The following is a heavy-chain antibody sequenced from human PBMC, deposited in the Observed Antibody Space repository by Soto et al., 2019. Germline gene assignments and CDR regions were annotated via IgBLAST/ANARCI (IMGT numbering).Heavy chain of an antibody. CDR1: GFTFSVSA. CDR3: ATVHNTSRSFNF. CDR2: TGLSGRTT. J-gene: IGHJ4*02. D-gene: IGHD1-20*01. Sequence: GGSLRLSCVASGFTFSVSAMTWVRQAPGKGLEWVSTTGLSGRTTYYGDSVKGRFTVSRDNSKNTLDLQMSSLRAEDTAVYYCATVHNTSRSFNFWGRGTLVTVSA. V-gene: IGHV3-23*01.